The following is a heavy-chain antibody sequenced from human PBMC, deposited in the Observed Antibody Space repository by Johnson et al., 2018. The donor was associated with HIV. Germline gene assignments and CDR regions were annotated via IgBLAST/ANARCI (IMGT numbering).Heavy chain of an antibody. Sequence: MQLVESGGGVVQPGRSLRLSCAASGFTFSSYPMHWVRQAPGKGLEWVSAISGSGGRTYYADSVKGRFTISRGNSKNTLYLQMNSLRAEDTAVYYCARDGSQLADAFDIWGQGTMVTVSS. V-gene: IGHV3-23*04. D-gene: IGHD6-6*01. CDR2: ISGSGGRT. CDR1: GFTFSSYP. J-gene: IGHJ3*02. CDR3: ARDGSQLADAFDI.